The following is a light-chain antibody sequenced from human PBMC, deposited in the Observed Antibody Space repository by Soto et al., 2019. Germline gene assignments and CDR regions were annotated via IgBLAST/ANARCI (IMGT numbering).Light chain of an antibody. Sequence: QSALTQPASVSGSPGQSITISCVGTSSDIGDYNYVSWYQQHPGKVPKVIIYDVSNRPSGVSNRFSGSKSGNTASLTVSGLQAEDEADYYCCSYTRSGTLIFGTGTKLTVL. CDR2: DVS. V-gene: IGLV2-14*01. CDR1: SSDIGDYNY. CDR3: CSYTRSGTLI. J-gene: IGLJ1*01.